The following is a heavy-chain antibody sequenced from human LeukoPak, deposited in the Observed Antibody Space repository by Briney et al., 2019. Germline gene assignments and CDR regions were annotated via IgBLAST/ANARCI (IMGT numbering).Heavy chain of an antibody. D-gene: IGHD5-12*01. Sequence: SETLSLTCSVSGGSISSRPYCWGWIRQPPGKGLEWLGSFFYSGSTNYQPSLKSRVTISVDTSKNQFSLKLRSVTVADTAVYYCARVVYSGYDFRGAMDVWGKGTTVTVSS. J-gene: IGHJ6*03. V-gene: IGHV4-39*01. CDR3: ARVVYSGYDFRGAMDV. CDR2: FFYSGST. CDR1: GGSISSRPYC.